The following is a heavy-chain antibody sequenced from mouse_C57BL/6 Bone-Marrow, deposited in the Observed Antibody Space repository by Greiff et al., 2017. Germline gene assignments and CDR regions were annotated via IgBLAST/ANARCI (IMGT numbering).Heavy chain of an antibody. CDR2: IDPSDSYT. CDR3: ARFALGFAY. J-gene: IGHJ3*01. V-gene: IGHV1-50*01. CDR1: GYTFTSYW. Sequence: VKLQQPGAELVKPGASVKLSCKASGYTFTSYWMQWVKQRPGQGLEWIGEIDPSDSYTNYNQKFKGKATLTVDTSSSTAYMQLSSLTSEDSAVYYCARFALGFAYWGQGTLVTVSA.